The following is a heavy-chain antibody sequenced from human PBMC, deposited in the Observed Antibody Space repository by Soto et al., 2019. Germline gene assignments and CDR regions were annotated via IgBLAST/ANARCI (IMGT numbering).Heavy chain of an antibody. CDR2: IYSGGST. D-gene: IGHD6-13*01. V-gene: IGHV3-53*04. J-gene: IGHJ4*02. CDR3: ARDRAGLFDY. CDR1: GVTVCSNY. Sequence: PGGSLRLSCAASGVTVCSNYMSWVRKAPGKGLEWVSVIYSGGSTYYADSVKGRFTISRHNSKNTLYLQMNSLRAEDTAVYYCARDRAGLFDYWGQGTLVTVSS.